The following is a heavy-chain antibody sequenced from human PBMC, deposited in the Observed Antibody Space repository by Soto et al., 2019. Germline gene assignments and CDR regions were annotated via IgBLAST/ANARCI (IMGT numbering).Heavy chain of an antibody. J-gene: IGHJ5*01. CDR3: AKALVVSQVTYNWLDS. D-gene: IGHD2-8*02. Sequence: QVQLVESGGGVVQPGRSLRLSCETSGFTFSAYNMHWVRQAPGKGLEWVGVVWFDGSLKYYGDSVKGRFSVSRDSSKNTVYLEMDSLRPEDTAVYYCAKALVVSQVTYNWLDSWGQGTLVTVSS. V-gene: IGHV3-33*06. CDR2: VWFDGSLK. CDR1: GFTFSAYN.